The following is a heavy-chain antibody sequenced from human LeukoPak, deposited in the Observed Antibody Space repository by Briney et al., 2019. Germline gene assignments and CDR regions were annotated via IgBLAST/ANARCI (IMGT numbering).Heavy chain of an antibody. CDR3: ATLPIVVVVDPEYYFDY. V-gene: IGHV4-38-2*02. D-gene: IGHD2-15*01. CDR2: IYHSGST. J-gene: IGHJ4*02. Sequence: SETLSLTCTVSGYSISSGYYWGWIRQPPGKGLEWIGSIYHSGSTYYNPSLKNRVTISVDTSKNQFSLKLSSVTAADTAVYYCATLPIVVVVDPEYYFDYWGQGTLVTVSS. CDR1: GYSISSGYY.